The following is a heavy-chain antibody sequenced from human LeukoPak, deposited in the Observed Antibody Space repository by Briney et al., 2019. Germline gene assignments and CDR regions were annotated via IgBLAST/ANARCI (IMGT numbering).Heavy chain of an antibody. CDR3: ARGRVVVAFYYYYYMDV. D-gene: IGHD2-15*01. Sequence: PTETLSLTCAVYGGSFSGYYWSSIRQPPGKGLEWIGEINHSGSTNYNPSLKSRVTISVDTSKNQFSLKLSSVTAADTAVYYCARGRVVVAFYYYYYMDVWGKGTTVTVSS. J-gene: IGHJ6*03. CDR2: INHSGST. V-gene: IGHV4-34*01. CDR1: GGSFSGYY.